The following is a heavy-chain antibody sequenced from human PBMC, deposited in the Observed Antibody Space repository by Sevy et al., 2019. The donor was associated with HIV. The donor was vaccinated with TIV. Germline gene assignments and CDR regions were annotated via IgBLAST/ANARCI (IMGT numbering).Heavy chain of an antibody. CDR1: GFTLSSFA. J-gene: IGHJ4*02. V-gene: IGHV3-30-3*01. D-gene: IGHD2-2*01. CDR3: AILGVDCVSTNCYGMRSLSFDF. Sequence: GGSLRLSCAASGFTLSSFAMHWVRQAPGKGLEWVAVISYDGSSKYYPDSVKGRFTISRDNAKNTLYLQMNRLRPEDTAVYFCAILGVDCVSTNCYGMRSLSFDFWGQGTLVTVSS. CDR2: ISYDGSSK.